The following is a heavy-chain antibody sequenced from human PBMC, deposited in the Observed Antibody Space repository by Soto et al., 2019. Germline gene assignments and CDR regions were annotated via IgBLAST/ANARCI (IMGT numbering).Heavy chain of an antibody. CDR1: GDSINNNDYY. D-gene: IGHD3-22*01. CDR2: VYYSGST. J-gene: IGHJ2*01. V-gene: IGHV4-30-4*01. Sequence: SGTVSLTCTVSGDSINNNDYYWNWIRQTPGKGPEWIGYVYYSGSTYYIPSLKSRLSMSVDTSKNQFSLKLSSVTTADTAIYYCARMAYYYDKWYFDLCGRGTLVTVSS. CDR3: ARMAYYYDKWYFDL.